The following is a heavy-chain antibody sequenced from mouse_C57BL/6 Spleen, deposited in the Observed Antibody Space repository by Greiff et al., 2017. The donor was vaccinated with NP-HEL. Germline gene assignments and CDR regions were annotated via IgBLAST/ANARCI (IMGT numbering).Heavy chain of an antibody. Sequence: EVMLVESGEGLVKPGGSLKLSCAASGFTFSSYAMSWVRQTPEKRLEWVAYISSGGDYIYYADTVKGRFTISRDNARNTLYLQMSSLKSEDTAMYYCTSHYYGSSYDWYFDVWGTGTTVTVSS. CDR1: GFTFSSYA. J-gene: IGHJ1*03. CDR3: TSHYYGSSYDWYFDV. CDR2: ISSGGDYI. D-gene: IGHD1-1*01. V-gene: IGHV5-9-1*02.